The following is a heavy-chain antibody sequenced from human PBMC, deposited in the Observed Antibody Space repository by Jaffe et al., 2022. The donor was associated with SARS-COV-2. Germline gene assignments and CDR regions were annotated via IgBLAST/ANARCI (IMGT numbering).Heavy chain of an antibody. CDR1: GFTFNNAW. CDR3: TTAPDIVVVSGATWKRDDYYYYMDV. Sequence: EVQLVESGGGLVKPGGSLRLSCAASGFTFNNAWMSWVRQAPGKGLEWVGRIKSKTAGGTTDYAAPVEGRFAISRDDSKTTLYLQMTSLKTEDTAVYYCTTAPDIVVVSGATWKRDDYYYYMDVWGKGTTVTVSS. CDR2: IKSKTAGGTT. J-gene: IGHJ6*03. D-gene: IGHD2-2*01. V-gene: IGHV3-15*01.